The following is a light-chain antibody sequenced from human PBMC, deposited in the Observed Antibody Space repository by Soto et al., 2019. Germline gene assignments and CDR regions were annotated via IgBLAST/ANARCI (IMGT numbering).Light chain of an antibody. J-gene: IGKJ1*01. CDR3: QQYTNWPPWT. CDR2: GAS. Sequence: EIVMMQSPATLSVSPGERATLSCSASQSISRDLAWYQQKPGQAPRLLIYGASTRAAGIPARFSGSGSGAEFTLTISSLQSEDFAVYYCQQYTNWPPWTFGRGTKVDIK. V-gene: IGKV3-15*01. CDR1: QSISRD.